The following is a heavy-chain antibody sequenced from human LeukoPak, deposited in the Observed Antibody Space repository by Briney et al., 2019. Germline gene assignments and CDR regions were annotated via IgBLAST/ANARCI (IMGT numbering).Heavy chain of an antibody. CDR1: GGSISSSSYY. CDR3: ARVGLLWFGEDQQTYYFDY. V-gene: IGHV4-39*07. CDR2: IYYSGST. D-gene: IGHD3-10*01. J-gene: IGHJ4*02. Sequence: SETLSLTCTVSGGSISSSSYYWGRIRQPPGKGLEWIGSIYYSGSTYYNPSLKSRVTISVDTSKNQFSLKLSSVTAADTAVYYCARVGLLWFGEDQQTYYFDYWGQGTLVTVSS.